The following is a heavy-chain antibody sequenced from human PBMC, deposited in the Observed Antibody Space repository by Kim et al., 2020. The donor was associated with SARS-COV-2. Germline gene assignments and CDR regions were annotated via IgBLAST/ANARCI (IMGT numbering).Heavy chain of an antibody. CDR2: ISYDESNK. Sequence: GGSLRLSCAASGFTFSSYGMNWVRQAPGKGLEWVAVISYDESNKYYGDSVKGRFTISRDDSKNTLFLQMNSLRAEDTAVYYCAKDVDLYDYVWGSYRSGGFDPWGQGTLVTVSS. CDR1: GFTFSSYG. J-gene: IGHJ5*02. CDR3: AKDVDLYDYVWGSYRSGGFDP. V-gene: IGHV3-30*18. D-gene: IGHD3-16*02.